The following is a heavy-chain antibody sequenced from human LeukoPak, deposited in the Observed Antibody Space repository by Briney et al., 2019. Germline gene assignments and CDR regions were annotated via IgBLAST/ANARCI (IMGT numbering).Heavy chain of an antibody. CDR3: ARDRSYCSSTSCDDAFDI. J-gene: IGHJ3*02. CDR2: ISAYNGNT. V-gene: IGHV1-18*01. CDR1: GYTFTSYG. Sequence: ASVKVSCKASGYTFTSYGISWVRQAPGQGLEWMGWISAYNGNTNYAQKLQGRVTMTTDTSTSTAYMELRSLRSDDTAVYYCARDRSYCSSTSCDDAFDIWGQGTMVTVSS. D-gene: IGHD2-2*01.